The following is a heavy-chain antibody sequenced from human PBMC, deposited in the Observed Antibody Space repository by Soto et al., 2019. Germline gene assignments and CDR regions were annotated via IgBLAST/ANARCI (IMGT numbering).Heavy chain of an antibody. V-gene: IGHV4-61*08. CDR2: IYYSGST. Sequence: SETLSLTCTVSGGSISSGGYYWSWIRQPPGKGLEWIGYIYYSGSTNYNPSLKSRVTISVDTSKNQFSLKLSSVTAADTAVYYCARGEPQKENWFDPWGQGTLVTVSS. J-gene: IGHJ5*02. CDR1: GGSISSGGYY. CDR3: ARGEPQKENWFDP.